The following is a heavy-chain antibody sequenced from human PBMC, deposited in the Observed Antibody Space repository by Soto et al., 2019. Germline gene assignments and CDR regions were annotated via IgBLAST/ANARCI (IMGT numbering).Heavy chain of an antibody. CDR1: GYSFTSYW. D-gene: IGHD6-19*01. CDR2: IYPGDSDT. V-gene: IGHV5-51*01. CDR3: ARQDSSGWYYFDY. J-gene: IGHJ4*02. Sequence: GESLKISCKGSGYSFTSYWIGWVRQMPGKGLEWMGIIYPGDSDTGYSPSFQGQVTISADKSISTAYLQWSSLKASDTAMYYCARQDSSGWYYFDYWGQGTLVTVSS.